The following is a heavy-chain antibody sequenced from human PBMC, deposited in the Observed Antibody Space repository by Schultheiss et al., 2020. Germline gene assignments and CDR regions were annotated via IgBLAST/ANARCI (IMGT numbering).Heavy chain of an antibody. J-gene: IGHJ6*02. CDR2: INHSGST. Sequence: SETLSLTCAVYGGSFSGYYWSWIRQPPGKGLEWIGEINHSGSTNYNPSLKSRVTISVDTSKNQFSLKLSSVTAADTAVYYCARGKVYSSSWTYYYYYGMDVWVQGTTVTVSS. CDR3: ARGKVYSSSWTYYYYYGMDV. CDR1: GGSFSGYY. V-gene: IGHV4-34*01. D-gene: IGHD6-13*01.